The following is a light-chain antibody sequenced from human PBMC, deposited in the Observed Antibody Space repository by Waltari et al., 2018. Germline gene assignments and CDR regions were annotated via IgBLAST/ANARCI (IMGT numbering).Light chain of an antibody. V-gene: IGKV3-20*01. Sequence: EIVLTQSPGTLSLSPGERATLSCRASQSVGRYLVWYQQKPGQAPRLLIYSASTRATGIPDRCIGSGSGTDFSLTISRLEPEDFAVYYCQNHERLPATFGQGTKVEI. CDR2: SAS. J-gene: IGKJ1*01. CDR1: QSVGRY. CDR3: QNHERLPAT.